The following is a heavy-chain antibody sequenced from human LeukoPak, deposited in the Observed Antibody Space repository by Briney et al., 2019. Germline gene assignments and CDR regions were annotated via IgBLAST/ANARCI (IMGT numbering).Heavy chain of an antibody. V-gene: IGHV1-69*13. J-gene: IGHJ3*02. Sequence: GASVKVSCKASGGTFSSYAISWVRQAPGQGLEWMGGIIPIFGTANYAQKFQGRVTITADESTSTAYMELSSLRSEDTAVYYCAGLSGSYGGDDAFDIWGQGTMVTVSS. CDR2: IIPIFGTA. D-gene: IGHD1-26*01. CDR1: GGTFSSYA. CDR3: AGLSGSYGGDDAFDI.